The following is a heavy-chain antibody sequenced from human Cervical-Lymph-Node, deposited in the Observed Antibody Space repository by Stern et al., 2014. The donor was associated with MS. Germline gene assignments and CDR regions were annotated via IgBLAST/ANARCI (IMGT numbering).Heavy chain of an antibody. Sequence: EVQLVESGGGLVQPGGSLRLSCAASGFTFSSYWMHWVRQAPGKGLVWVSRIDSDGSGTTYADFVKGRFTISRDNAKNTLYLQMNSLRAEDTAVYYCARAPYYYDTSGYSYSYFDLWGRGTLVTVSS. CDR2: IDSDGSGT. J-gene: IGHJ2*01. V-gene: IGHV3-74*02. D-gene: IGHD3-22*01. CDR3: ARAPYYYDTSGYSYSYFDL. CDR1: GFTFSSYW.